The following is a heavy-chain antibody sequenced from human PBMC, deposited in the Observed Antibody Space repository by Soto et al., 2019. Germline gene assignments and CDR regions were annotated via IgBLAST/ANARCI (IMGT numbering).Heavy chain of an antibody. J-gene: IGHJ4*02. D-gene: IGHD6-19*01. V-gene: IGHV3-33*01. Sequence: GGSLRLSCAASGFTFSSYGMHWVRQAPGKGLEWVAVIWYDGSNKYYADSVKGRFTISRDNSKNTLYLHMNSLRAEDTAVYYCARDLIRYSSGRYYFDYWGQGTLVTVSS. CDR1: GFTFSSYG. CDR3: ARDLIRYSSGRYYFDY. CDR2: IWYDGSNK.